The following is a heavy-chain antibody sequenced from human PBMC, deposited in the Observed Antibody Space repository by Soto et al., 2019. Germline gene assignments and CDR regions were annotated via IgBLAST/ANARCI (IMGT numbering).Heavy chain of an antibody. D-gene: IGHD1-26*01. CDR3: ASERGSYREHFFHI. J-gene: IGHJ3*02. V-gene: IGHV4-39*01. Sequence: LHFAVSGGSISSSSYYWGWIRQPPGKGLEWIGSIYYSGSTYYNPSLKSRVTISVDTSKNQFSLKLSSVTAADTAVYYCASERGSYREHFFHIWGQGTMVPVPS. CDR1: GGSISSSSYY. CDR2: IYYSGST.